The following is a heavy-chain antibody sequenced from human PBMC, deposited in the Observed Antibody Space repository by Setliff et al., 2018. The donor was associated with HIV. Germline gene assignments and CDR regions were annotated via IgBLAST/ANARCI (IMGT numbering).Heavy chain of an antibody. D-gene: IGHD3-10*01. J-gene: IGHJ6*03. CDR1: GGSISSHY. CDR3: ARNGPLEGSYRYYYYYMDV. V-gene: IGHV4-59*11. CDR2: IYYSGST. Sequence: SETLSLTCTVSGGSISSHYWSWIRQPPGKGLEWIGYIYYSGSTNYNPSLKSRVTISVDTSKNQFSLKLSSVTAADTAVYYCARNGPLEGSYRYYYYYMDVWGKGTTVTVSS.